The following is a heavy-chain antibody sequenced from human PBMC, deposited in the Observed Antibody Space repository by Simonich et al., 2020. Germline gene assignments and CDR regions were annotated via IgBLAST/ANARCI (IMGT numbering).Heavy chain of an antibody. D-gene: IGHD2-15*01. J-gene: IGHJ4*02. V-gene: IGHV4-59*01. CDR3: ARGGLYFDY. CDR1: GGSISSYY. Sequence: QVQLQESGPGLVKPSETLSLTCTVSGGSISSYYWSWIRQPPGKGLEWIGYIYYSGSTNLNPSLKSRVTISVDTSKNQFSLKLSSVTAADTAVYYCARGGLYFDYWGQGTLVTVSS. CDR2: IYYSGST.